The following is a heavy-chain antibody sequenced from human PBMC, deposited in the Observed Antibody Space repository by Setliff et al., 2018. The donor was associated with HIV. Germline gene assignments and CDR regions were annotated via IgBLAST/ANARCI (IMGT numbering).Heavy chain of an antibody. CDR1: GVPLSDYY. J-gene: IGHJ3*02. CDR3: ARHSLGNIGDYIRIGAIDI. CDR2: VNHNGNI. V-gene: IGHV4-34*01. D-gene: IGHD4-17*01. Sequence: SETLSLTCTLNGVPLSDYYWNWIRQSPGKGLEWIVEVNHNGNINYNPSLNSRVIISVDTSKNQFSLRLNSVTAADTAVYYCARHSLGNIGDYIRIGAIDIWGQGKMVTVSS.